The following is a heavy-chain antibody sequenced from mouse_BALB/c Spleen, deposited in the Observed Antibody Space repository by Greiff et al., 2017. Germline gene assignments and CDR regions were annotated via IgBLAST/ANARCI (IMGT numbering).Heavy chain of an antibody. V-gene: IGHV3-2*02. CDR1: GYSITSDYA. CDR2: ISYSGST. D-gene: IGHD2-4*01. CDR3: ARSTMITTGAWFAY. Sequence: EVKLVESGPGLVKPSQSLSLTCTVTGYSITSDYAWNWIRQFPGNKLEWMGYISYSGSTSYNPSLKSRISITRDTSKNQFFLQLNSVTTEDTATYYCARSTMITTGAWFAYWGQGTLVTVSA. J-gene: IGHJ3*01.